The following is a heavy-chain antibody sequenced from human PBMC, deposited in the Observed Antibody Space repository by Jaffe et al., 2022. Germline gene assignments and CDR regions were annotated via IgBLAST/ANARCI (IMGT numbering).Heavy chain of an antibody. D-gene: IGHD2-2*01. CDR1: GYTFTGYY. Sequence: QVQLVQSGAEVKKPGASVKVSCKASGYTFTGYYMHWVRQAPGQGLEWMGRINPNSGGTNYAQKFQGRVTMTRDTSISTAYMELSRLRSDDTAVYYCARLRYCSSTSCPYYFDYWGQGTLVTVSS. J-gene: IGHJ4*02. CDR2: INPNSGGT. CDR3: ARLRYCSSTSCPYYFDY. V-gene: IGHV1-2*06.